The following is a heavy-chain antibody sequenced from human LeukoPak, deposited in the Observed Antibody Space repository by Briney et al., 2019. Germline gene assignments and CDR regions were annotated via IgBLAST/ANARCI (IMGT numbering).Heavy chain of an antibody. CDR1: GFTFSSYS. Sequence: GGSLRLSCAASGFTFSSYSMNWVRQAPGKGLEWVSSISSSSSYIHYADSVKGRFTISRDNAKNSLYLQMNSLRAEDTAVYYCARDFCSSTSCYFYYYYGMDVWGQGTTVTVSS. D-gene: IGHD2-2*01. CDR2: ISSSSSYI. CDR3: ARDFCSSTSCYFYYYYGMDV. V-gene: IGHV3-21*01. J-gene: IGHJ6*02.